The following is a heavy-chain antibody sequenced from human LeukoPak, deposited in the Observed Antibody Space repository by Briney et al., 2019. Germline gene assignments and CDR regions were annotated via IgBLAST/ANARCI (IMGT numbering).Heavy chain of an antibody. D-gene: IGHD1-1*01. Sequence: SVKVSCKAAGGSFSIYGITWVRQAPGQGREWMGGIIPVYGTTNYAQKFQGRVTITTDESTSTVYMELSSLRSEDTAIYYCATNLVVEYWITYMDVWGKGTTVTVSS. CDR3: ATNLVVEYWITYMDV. CDR1: GGSFSIYG. CDR2: IIPVYGTT. V-gene: IGHV1-69*05. J-gene: IGHJ6*04.